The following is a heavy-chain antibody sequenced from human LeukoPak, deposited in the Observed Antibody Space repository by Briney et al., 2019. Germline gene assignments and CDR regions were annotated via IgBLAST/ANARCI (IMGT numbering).Heavy chain of an antibody. Sequence: GESLKISCKGSGYSFTTYWIGWVRQMPGKGLEWMGIIYPGDSDTRYSPSFQGQVTISADKSISTAYLQWSSLKASDTAMYYCARGVEYHDYVWGSYPPHFDYWGQGTLVTVSS. V-gene: IGHV5-51*01. D-gene: IGHD3-16*02. J-gene: IGHJ4*02. CDR3: ARGVEYHDYVWGSYPPHFDY. CDR1: GYSFTTYW. CDR2: IYPGDSDT.